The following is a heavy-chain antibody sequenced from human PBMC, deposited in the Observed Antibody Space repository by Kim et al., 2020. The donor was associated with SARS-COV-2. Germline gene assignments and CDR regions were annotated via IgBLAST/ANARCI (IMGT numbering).Heavy chain of an antibody. CDR1: GGSFNGHY. Sequence: SETLSLTCAVYGGSFNGHYWNWFRQPPGMGLEWIGEINHTGDTKYSPSLKSRATVSVDTSKNQFSLKLRSVTAADTAVYYCSRRPAGIDSWGQGTPVTVSS. V-gene: IGHV4-34*01. CDR3: SRRPAGIDS. J-gene: IGHJ4*02. CDR2: INHTGDT. D-gene: IGHD2-21*01.